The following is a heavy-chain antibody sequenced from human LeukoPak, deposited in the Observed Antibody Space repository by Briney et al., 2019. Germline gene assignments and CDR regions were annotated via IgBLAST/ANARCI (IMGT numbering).Heavy chain of an antibody. CDR2: INPNSGRT. V-gene: IGHV1-2*02. D-gene: IGHD2-15*01. J-gene: IGHJ3*01. CDR3: ARDLSGGSLGSFDL. Sequence: ASVTVSCKASGYILTAYYIHWLRQAPGQGLEWMGLINPNSGRTSFPLNFQCRLTLTRDTSISTLYMDLSSLRSYDTPVYYCARDLSGGSLGSFDLWGQGTMVTASS. CDR1: GYILTAYY.